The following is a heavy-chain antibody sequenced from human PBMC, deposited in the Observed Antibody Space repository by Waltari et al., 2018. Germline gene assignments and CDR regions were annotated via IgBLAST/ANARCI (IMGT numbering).Heavy chain of an antibody. V-gene: IGHV1-46*01. CDR1: GNTLTNQF. J-gene: IGHJ4*02. D-gene: IGHD6-6*01. CDR3: ARDLPTGFGSSAY. Sequence: QVQLVQSGAEVKKPGASVKLSCKSSGNTLTNQFMHWLRQAPGQGLEWMGIINLDGGGTDYAAKVQGRLTWTRDTSTSPVYMELSSLRFEDTAVYYCARDLPTGFGSSAYWGQGTLVTVSS. CDR2: INLDGGGT.